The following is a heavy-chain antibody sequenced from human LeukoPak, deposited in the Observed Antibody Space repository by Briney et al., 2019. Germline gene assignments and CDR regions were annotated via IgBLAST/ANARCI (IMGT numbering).Heavy chain of an antibody. V-gene: IGHV3-21*01. D-gene: IGHD2-15*01. CDR1: GFTFSSYS. Sequence: PGGSLRLSCAASGFTFSSYSMNWVRQAPGKGLEWVSSISSSSSYIYYADSVKGRFTISRDNAKNSLYLQMNSLRAKDTAVYYCARSSGSSPKGWFDPWGQGTLVTVSS. CDR2: ISSSSSYI. CDR3: ARSSGSSPKGWFDP. J-gene: IGHJ5*02.